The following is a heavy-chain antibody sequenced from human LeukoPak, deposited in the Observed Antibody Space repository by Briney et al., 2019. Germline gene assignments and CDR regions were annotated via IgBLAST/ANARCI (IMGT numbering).Heavy chain of an antibody. CDR3: ARLFSYYYIDY. J-gene: IGHJ4*02. CDR2: IYHSGST. CDR1: GFSVSSGNY. V-gene: IGHV4-38-2*02. D-gene: IGHD1-26*01. Sequence: KASETLSLTCTVSGFSVSSGNYWGWIRQPPGKGLEWIGSIYHSGSTYHNPSLKSRVTISLDTSKNQFSLRLSSVTAADTAVYYCARLFSYYYIDYWGQGTLVTVSA.